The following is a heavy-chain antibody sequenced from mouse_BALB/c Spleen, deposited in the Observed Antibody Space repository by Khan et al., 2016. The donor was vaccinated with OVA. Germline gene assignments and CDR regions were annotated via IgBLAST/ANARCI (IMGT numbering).Heavy chain of an antibody. CDR2: ISDGSNTI. J-gene: IGHJ2*01. CDR1: GFTFSGFG. V-gene: IGHV5-17*02. D-gene: IGHD2-3*01. CDR3: ARTGYYYCDY. Sequence: EVELVESGGGLVQPGGSRKLSCAASGFTFSGFGMHWVRQTPEKGLEWVAYISDGSNTIYYADTVKGRFTISRDNPKNTLFLQMTSLRSEDTAMYYCARTGYYYCDYWGQGTTLTVSS.